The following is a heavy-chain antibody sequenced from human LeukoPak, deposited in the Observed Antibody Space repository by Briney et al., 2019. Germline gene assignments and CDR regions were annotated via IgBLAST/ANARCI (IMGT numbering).Heavy chain of an antibody. V-gene: IGHV1-2*06. Sequence: ASVKVSCKASGYTFTCYYMHWVRQAPGQGLEWMGRINPNSGGTNYAQKFQGRVTMTRDTSISTAYMELSRLRSDDTAVYYCARDLNFKRQSSSGYWGQGTLVTVSS. CDR1: GYTFTCYY. J-gene: IGHJ4*02. CDR3: ARDLNFKRQSSSGY. CDR2: INPNSGGT. D-gene: IGHD6-13*01.